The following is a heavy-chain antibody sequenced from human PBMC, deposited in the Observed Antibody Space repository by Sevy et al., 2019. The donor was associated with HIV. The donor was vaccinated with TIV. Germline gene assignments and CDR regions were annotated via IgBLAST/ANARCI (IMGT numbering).Heavy chain of an antibody. Sequence: GGSLRLSCEASGFTFTRYAFHWVRQAPGKELEWVAVVSKEGTNKYYADSVKGRFTISRDNSRNTLYLQMQSLRADDTAVYFCARDPHSVPHWGSFDSWGQGTLVTVSS. CDR2: VSKEGTNK. J-gene: IGHJ4*02. CDR1: GFTFTRYA. CDR3: ARDPHSVPHWGSFDS. D-gene: IGHD3-16*01. V-gene: IGHV3-30-3*01.